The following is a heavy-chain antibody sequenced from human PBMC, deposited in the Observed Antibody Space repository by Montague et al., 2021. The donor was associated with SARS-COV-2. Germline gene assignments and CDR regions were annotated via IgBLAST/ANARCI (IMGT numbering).Heavy chain of an antibody. CDR3: AKEREVVRAARTLVAFDL. CDR1: GGSFSVYY. J-gene: IGHJ3*01. D-gene: IGHD2-2*01. V-gene: IGHV4-34*01. Sequence: SETLSLTCAVYGGSFSVYYWSWLRQSPRSGLEWIAEIHHSGTANYNPSLKSRVSISVDTSKNQFTLKLTSVTAADTAMYYCAKEREVVRAARTLVAFDLWGQGTMVTVSS. CDR2: IHHSGTA.